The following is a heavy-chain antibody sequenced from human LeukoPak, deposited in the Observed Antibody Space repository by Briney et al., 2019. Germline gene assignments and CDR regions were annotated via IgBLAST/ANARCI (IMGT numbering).Heavy chain of an antibody. Sequence: GGSLRLSCAASGFTFSSYSMNWVRQAPGKGLEWVSYISSSSTIYYADSVKGRFTISRDNSKNTLYLQMNSLRAEDTAVYYCAREDDYGSFDYWGQGTLVTVSS. CDR2: ISSSSTI. CDR1: GFTFSSYS. J-gene: IGHJ4*02. D-gene: IGHD3-10*01. V-gene: IGHV3-48*01. CDR3: AREDDYGSFDY.